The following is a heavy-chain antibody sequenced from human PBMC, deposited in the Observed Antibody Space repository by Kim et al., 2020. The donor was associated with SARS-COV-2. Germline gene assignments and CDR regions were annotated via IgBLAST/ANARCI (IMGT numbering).Heavy chain of an antibody. CDR3: ARNPLGGGNPPFDY. CDR2: INHSGST. Sequence: SETLSLTCAVYGGSFSGYYWSWIRQPPGKGLEWIGEINHSGSTNYNPSLKSRVTISVDTSKNQFSLKLSSVTAADTAVYYCARNPLGGGNPPFDYWGQGTLVTVSS. J-gene: IGHJ4*02. D-gene: IGHD2-15*01. CDR1: GGSFSGYY. V-gene: IGHV4-34*01.